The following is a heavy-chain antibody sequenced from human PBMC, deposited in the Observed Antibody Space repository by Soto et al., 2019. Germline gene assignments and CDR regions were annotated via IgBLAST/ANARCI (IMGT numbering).Heavy chain of an antibody. J-gene: IGHJ4*02. CDR3: VRPCSDSHCKNFDH. V-gene: IGHV3-74*01. Sequence: GGSLRLSCAASGFTFSSYWMHWVRQAPGKGLVWVARINGVGSSISYADSVTGRFTISRDNARNTLHLQMNSLRAEDTAVYYCVRPCSDSHCKNFDHWGQGVLVTVSS. CDR2: INGVGSSI. CDR1: GFTFSSYW. D-gene: IGHD2-15*01.